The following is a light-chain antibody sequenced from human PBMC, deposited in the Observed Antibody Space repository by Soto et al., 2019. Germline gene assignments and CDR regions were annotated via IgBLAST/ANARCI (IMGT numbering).Light chain of an antibody. CDR3: QQYDSFPQT. Sequence: DIQMTQSPSTLSASVGDRVTITCRASQSISNWLAWYQQRPGRAPQLLIHKASTLETGVPSRFSGSGSGTEFTLTISSLQPDEFASYFCQQYDSFPQTFGGGTKVEIK. CDR1: QSISNW. J-gene: IGKJ4*01. CDR2: KAS. V-gene: IGKV1-5*03.